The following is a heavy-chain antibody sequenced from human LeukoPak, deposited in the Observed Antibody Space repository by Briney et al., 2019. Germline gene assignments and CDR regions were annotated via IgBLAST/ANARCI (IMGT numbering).Heavy chain of an antibody. CDR3: AREDATMVRGGFDY. J-gene: IGHJ4*02. V-gene: IGHV4-30-4*01. CDR1: GGSISSGDYY. D-gene: IGHD3-10*01. Sequence: SETLSLTCTVPGGSISSGDYYWSWIRQPPGKGLEWIGYIYYSGSTYYNPSLKSRVTISVDTSKNQFSLKLSSVTAADTAVYYCAREDATMVRGGFDYWGQGTLVTVSS. CDR2: IYYSGST.